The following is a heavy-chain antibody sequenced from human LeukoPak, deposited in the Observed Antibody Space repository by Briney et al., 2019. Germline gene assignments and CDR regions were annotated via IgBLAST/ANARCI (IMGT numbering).Heavy chain of an antibody. V-gene: IGHV3-11*01. Sequence: GGSLRLSCAASGFTFIDYYMNWIRQAPGKGLEWVSYISSSGTTIYYADSVKGRFTISRDNAKNSLYLQMDSLRAEDTAVYYCARENAGYYDSSGYYFSFDSWGQGTLVAVSS. J-gene: IGHJ4*02. D-gene: IGHD3-22*01. CDR1: GFTFIDYY. CDR2: ISSSGTTI. CDR3: ARENAGYYDSSGYYFSFDS.